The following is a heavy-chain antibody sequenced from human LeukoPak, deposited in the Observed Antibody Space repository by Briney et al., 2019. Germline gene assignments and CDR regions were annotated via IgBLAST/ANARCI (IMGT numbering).Heavy chain of an antibody. J-gene: IGHJ6*02. D-gene: IGHD5/OR15-5a*01. V-gene: IGHV1-69*04. CDR2: IIPILGIA. CDR1: GGTFSNYA. CDR3: ARDVYDSRRGDYYGMDV. Sequence: ASVKVSCKASGGTFSNYAISWVRQAPGQGLEWMGRIIPILGIANYAQKFQGRVTITADKSTSTAYMELSSLRSEDTAVYYCARDVYDSRRGDYYGMDVWGQGTTVTVSS.